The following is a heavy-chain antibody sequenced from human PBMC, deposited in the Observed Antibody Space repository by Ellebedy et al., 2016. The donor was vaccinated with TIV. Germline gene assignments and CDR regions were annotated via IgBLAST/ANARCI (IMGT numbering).Heavy chain of an antibody. J-gene: IGHJ4*02. CDR2: IYNDGSST. CDR1: GFTFSNYW. D-gene: IGHD3-16*01. V-gene: IGHV3-74*01. CDR3: VRDGSYDYGDY. Sequence: PGGSLRLSCAASGFTFSNYWMHWVRQAPGKGLVWVSRIYNDGSSTSYADSVEGRFTISRDNPKNTVYLQMNSLRAEDTAVYYCVRDGSYDYGDYWGQGTVVTVSS.